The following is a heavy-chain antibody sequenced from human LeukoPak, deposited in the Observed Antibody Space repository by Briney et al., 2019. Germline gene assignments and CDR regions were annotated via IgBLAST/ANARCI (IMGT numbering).Heavy chain of an antibody. CDR1: GYTFTANY. D-gene: IGHD6-13*01. CDR2: INTNTGDT. CDR3: ARDMWQQFDWFDP. J-gene: IGHJ5*02. V-gene: IGHV1-2*02. Sequence: ASVKVSCKTSGYTFTANYMHWVRQAHGQGLEWMGWINTNTGDTRSAERFQGRVTMTRDSSITTIYLELTRLTSDDTAVYYCARDMWQQFDWFDPWGQGTLVTVSS.